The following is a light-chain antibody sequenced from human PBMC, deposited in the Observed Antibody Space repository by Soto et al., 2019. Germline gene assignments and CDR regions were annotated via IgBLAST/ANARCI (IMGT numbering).Light chain of an antibody. J-gene: IGKJ1*01. CDR1: QSISSNY. V-gene: IGKV3D-20*02. CDR3: QQRSNWPQT. CDR2: GAS. Sequence: EIVLTQSPGTLSLSPGERATLSCRASQSISSNYLAWYQQKPGQAPRLLIYGASTRATGIPDRFSGSGSGTDFTLTISSLEPEDLAVYYCQQRSNWPQTFGQGTKVDIK.